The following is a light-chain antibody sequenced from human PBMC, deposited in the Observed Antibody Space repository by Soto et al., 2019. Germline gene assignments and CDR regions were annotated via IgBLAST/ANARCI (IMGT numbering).Light chain of an antibody. CDR3: QQRSNLLT. CDR1: QSVSRY. V-gene: IGKV3-11*01. Sequence: EIVLTQSPATLSLSPGERATLSCRASQSVSRYLAWFQQKPGQAPRLLIYDASNRATGIPARFSGSGSGTDFTLTFNSLEPEDFAVYYCQQRSNLLTFGGGTKVDIK. CDR2: DAS. J-gene: IGKJ4*01.